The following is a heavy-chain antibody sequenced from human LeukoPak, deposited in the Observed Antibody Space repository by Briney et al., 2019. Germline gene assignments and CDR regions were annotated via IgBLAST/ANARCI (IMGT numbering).Heavy chain of an antibody. CDR2: MNPKSGNT. V-gene: IGHV1-8*01. J-gene: IGHJ4*02. Sequence: ASVKVSCKASGYTFTSYDINWVRQATGQGLEWMGWMNPKSGNTAYAQKFQGRVTMTRNTSISTAYMELSSLRSEDTAVYYCARGVLVFANDYWGQGTLVTVSS. CDR1: GYTFTSYD. D-gene: IGHD2-21*01. CDR3: ARGVLVFANDY.